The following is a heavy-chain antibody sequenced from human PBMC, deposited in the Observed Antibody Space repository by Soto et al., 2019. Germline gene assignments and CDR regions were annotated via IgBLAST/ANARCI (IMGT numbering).Heavy chain of an antibody. CDR2: FSGSSGRT. D-gene: IGHD2-15*01. J-gene: IGHJ4*02. V-gene: IGHV3-23*01. CDR3: AKSVVGAADGGYFDS. CDR1: GFTFVSYA. Sequence: EVQLLESGGGLVQPGGSLRLSCAASGFTFVSYAMNWVRQAPGEGLEWVSTFSGSSGRTYSADSVKGRFTISRDSSKNTLYLQMSSLRVEDTAVYYCAKSVVGAADGGYFDSWGQGTLVTVSS.